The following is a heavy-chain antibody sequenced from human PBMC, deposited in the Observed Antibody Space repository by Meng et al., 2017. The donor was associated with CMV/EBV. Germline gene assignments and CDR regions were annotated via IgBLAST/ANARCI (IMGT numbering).Heavy chain of an antibody. Sequence: GGSLRLSCAASGFTFSSYSMNWVRQAPGKGLEWVSSISSSSSYIYYADSVKGRFTISRDNAKSSLYLQMNSLRAEDTAVYYCARGSRYGDRLTSMYDAFDIWGQGTMVTVSS. J-gene: IGHJ3*02. V-gene: IGHV3-21*01. CDR2: ISSSSSYI. D-gene: IGHD4-17*01. CDR3: ARGSRYGDRLTSMYDAFDI. CDR1: GFTFSSYS.